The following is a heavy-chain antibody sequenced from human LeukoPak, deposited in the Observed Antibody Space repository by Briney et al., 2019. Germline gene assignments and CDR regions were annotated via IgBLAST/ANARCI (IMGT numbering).Heavy chain of an antibody. J-gene: IGHJ6*02. CDR2: ISSSSSYI. CDR3: ARYNWNCVDYYYYGMDV. Sequence: GGSLRLSCAASGFTFSSYSMNWVRQAPGKGLEWVSSISSSSSYIYYADSVKGRFTISRYNAKNSLYLQMNSLRAEDTAVDYCARYNWNCVDYYYYGMDVWGQGTTVTVSS. CDR1: GFTFSSYS. D-gene: IGHD1-7*01. V-gene: IGHV3-21*01.